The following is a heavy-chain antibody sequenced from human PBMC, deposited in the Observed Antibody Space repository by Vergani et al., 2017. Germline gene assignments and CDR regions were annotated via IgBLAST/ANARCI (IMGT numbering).Heavy chain of an antibody. CDR1: GGSISSGGYY. D-gene: IGHD6-13*01. V-gene: IGHV4-31*03. Sequence: QVQLQESGPGLVKPSQTLSLTCTVSGGSISSGGYYWSWIRQHPGKGLEWIGYIYYSGSTYYNPSLKSRVTISVETSKNQFSLKLSSVTAADTAVYYCARHRVYSSSWYTAENQHCTYDYWGQGTLVTVSS. CDR2: IYYSGST. J-gene: IGHJ4*02. CDR3: ARHRVYSSSWYTAENQHCTYDY.